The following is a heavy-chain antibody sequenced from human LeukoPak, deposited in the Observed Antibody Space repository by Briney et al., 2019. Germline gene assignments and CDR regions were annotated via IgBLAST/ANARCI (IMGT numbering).Heavy chain of an antibody. CDR2: IIPIFGTA. V-gene: IGHV1-69*01. J-gene: IGHJ4*02. CDR1: GGTFSSYA. Sequence: GASVKVSCKASGGTFSSYAISWVRQAPGQGLEWMGGIIPIFGTANYAQKFQGRVTITADESTSTAYMELSSLRSEDTAVYYCARSTYYYDSSGYYLPFHFDYWGRGTLVTVSS. CDR3: ARSTYYYDSSGYYLPFHFDY. D-gene: IGHD3-22*01.